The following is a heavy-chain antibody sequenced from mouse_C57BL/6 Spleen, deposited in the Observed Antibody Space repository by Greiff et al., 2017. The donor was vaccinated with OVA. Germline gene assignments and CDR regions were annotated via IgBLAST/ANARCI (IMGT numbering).Heavy chain of an antibody. CDR2: IDPETGGT. Sequence: QVQLQQSGAELVRPGASVTLSCKASGYTFTDYEMHWVKQTPVHGLEWIGAIDPETGGTAYNQKFKGKAILTADKSSSTAYMELRSLTSEDSAVYYCTRGGELDGSGAMDYWGQGTSVTVSS. CDR1: GYTFTDYE. D-gene: IGHD1-1*01. CDR3: TRGGELDGSGAMDY. J-gene: IGHJ4*01. V-gene: IGHV1-15*01.